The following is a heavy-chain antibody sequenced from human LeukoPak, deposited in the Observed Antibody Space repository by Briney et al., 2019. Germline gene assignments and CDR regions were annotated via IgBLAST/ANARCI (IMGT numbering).Heavy chain of an antibody. V-gene: IGHV3-21*01. Sequence: PGGSLRLSCAASGFTFSSYSMNWVRQAPGKGLEWVSSISSSSSYIYYADSVKGRFTISRDNSRDTLYLQMNSLRAEDTAVYYCAKDGDDSIDYWGQGTLVTVSS. CDR2: ISSSSSYI. CDR3: AKDGDDSIDY. J-gene: IGHJ4*02. D-gene: IGHD3-22*01. CDR1: GFTFSSYS.